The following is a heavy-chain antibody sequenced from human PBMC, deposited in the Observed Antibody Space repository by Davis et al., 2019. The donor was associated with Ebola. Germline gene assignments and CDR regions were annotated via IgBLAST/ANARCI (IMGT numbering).Heavy chain of an antibody. CDR3: ATRGFSASWFDP. Sequence: GESLKISCAASGFTFSSYSMNWVRQAPGKGLEWVSYISSSSSYIYYADSVKGRFTISRDNSKSTLYLQLDSLREEDTAVYYCATRGFSASWFDPWGQGTLVTVSS. CDR1: GFTFSSYS. CDR2: ISSSSSYI. D-gene: IGHD3-10*01. V-gene: IGHV3-21*05. J-gene: IGHJ5*02.